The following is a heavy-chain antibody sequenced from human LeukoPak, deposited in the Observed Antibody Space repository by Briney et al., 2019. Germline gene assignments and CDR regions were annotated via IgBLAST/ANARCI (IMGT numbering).Heavy chain of an antibody. V-gene: IGHV4-34*01. CDR3: ARARQGIRVVVDY. D-gene: IGHD3-22*01. CDR2: INHSGST. Sequence: IRQPPXXXXXXIGEINHSGSTNYNPSLKSRVAISVDTSKNQFSLKLSSVTAADTAVYYCARARQGIRVVVDYWGQGTLVTVSS. J-gene: IGHJ4*02.